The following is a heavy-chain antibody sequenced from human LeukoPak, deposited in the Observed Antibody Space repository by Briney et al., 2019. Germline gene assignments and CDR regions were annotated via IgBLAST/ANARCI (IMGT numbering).Heavy chain of an antibody. CDR3: ARGGDYAFDY. CDR1: GFIFSSYW. Sequence: TGGSLRLSCGASGFIFSSYWMHWVRQAPGKGLVWVSRIESTGSSTGYADSVKGRFTISRDNAKNTLYLQMNSLRAEDTALYYCARGGDYAFDYWGQGTLVTVSS. J-gene: IGHJ4*02. CDR2: IESTGSST. D-gene: IGHD4-17*01. V-gene: IGHV3-74*01.